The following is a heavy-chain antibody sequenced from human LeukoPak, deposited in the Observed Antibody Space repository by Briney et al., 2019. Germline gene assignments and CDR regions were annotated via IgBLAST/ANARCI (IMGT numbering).Heavy chain of an antibody. V-gene: IGHV4-59*05. CDR1: GGSISSYY. CDR2: IYYSGST. J-gene: IGHJ4*02. Sequence: PSETLSLTCTVSGGSISSYYWSWIRQPPGKGLESIGSIYYSGSTYYNPSLKSRVTISVDTSKNQFSLKLSSVTAADTAVYYCARHNLKGPDIVVVPAAADYWGQGTLVTVSS. CDR3: ARHNLKGPDIVVVPAAADY. D-gene: IGHD2-2*01.